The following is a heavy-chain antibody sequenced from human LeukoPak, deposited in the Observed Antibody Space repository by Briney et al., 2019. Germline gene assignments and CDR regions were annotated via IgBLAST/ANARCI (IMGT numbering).Heavy chain of an antibody. CDR2: ISSSGSHI. CDR1: GFTFSNYS. J-gene: IGHJ4*02. V-gene: IGHV3-21*01. CDR3: AKLILISADD. D-gene: IGHD3-22*01. Sequence: GGSLRLSCVGSGFTFSNYSMNWVRQAPGKGLEWVSSISSSGSHIYYADSVKGRFTISRDNAKNAVYLQMNSLTADDTAVYYCAKLILISADDWGQETLVSVSS.